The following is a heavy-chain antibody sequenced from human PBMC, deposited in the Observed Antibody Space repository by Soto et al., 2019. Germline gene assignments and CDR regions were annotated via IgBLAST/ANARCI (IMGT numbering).Heavy chain of an antibody. CDR3: ARDRTIYGSGSYYNPGWFDP. CDR2: ISASNGNT. J-gene: IGHJ5*02. CDR1: GYTFTSYG. Sequence: QVQLVQSGAEVKNYGASVKVSCKASGYTFTSYGFSWVRQAPGQGLEWMGWISASNGNTNYAQKLQGRVTMTKDTCTSTAYMELRSLRSDDTAVYYCARDRTIYGSGSYYNPGWFDPWGQGTLVTVSS. D-gene: IGHD3-10*01. V-gene: IGHV1-18*01.